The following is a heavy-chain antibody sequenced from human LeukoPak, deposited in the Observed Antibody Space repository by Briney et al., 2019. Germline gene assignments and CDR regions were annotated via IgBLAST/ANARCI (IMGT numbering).Heavy chain of an antibody. V-gene: IGHV4-4*07. D-gene: IGHD3-10*01. J-gene: IGHJ3*02. CDR1: GGSISSYY. CDR3: AREGGVYGSGSYYSRDHDAFDI. Sequence: SETLSLTCTVSGGSISSYYRSWIRQPAGKGLEWIGRIYTSGSTNYNPSLKSRVTMSVDTSKNQFSLKLSSVTAADTAVYYCAREGGVYGSGSYYSRDHDAFDIWGQGTMVTVSS. CDR2: IYTSGST.